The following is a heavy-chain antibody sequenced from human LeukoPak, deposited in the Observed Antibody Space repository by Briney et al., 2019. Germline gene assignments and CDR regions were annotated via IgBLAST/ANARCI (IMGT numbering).Heavy chain of an antibody. CDR1: GGTFSIYA. J-gene: IGHJ4*02. Sequence: GSSVKVSFKASGGTFSIYAISWVRQAPGQGLEWMGGIIPIFGTANYVQKFQGRVTITADESTSTAYMELSSLRSEDTAVYYCARGEYYYDSSGYYPYHPRYYFDYWGQGTLVTVSS. CDR3: ARGEYYYDSSGYYPYHPRYYFDY. CDR2: IIPIFGTA. V-gene: IGHV1-69*01. D-gene: IGHD3-22*01.